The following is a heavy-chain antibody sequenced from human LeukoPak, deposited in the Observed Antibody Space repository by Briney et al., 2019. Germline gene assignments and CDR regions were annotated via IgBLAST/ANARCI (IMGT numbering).Heavy chain of an antibody. Sequence: GGSLRLSCAASGFTFSSYGMHWVRQAPGKGLEWVAVIWYDGSNKYYADSVKGRFTISRDNSKNTLYLQMNSLRAEDTAVYYCARDVITGTTNWFDPWGQEPWSPSPQ. D-gene: IGHD1-14*01. CDR2: IWYDGSNK. J-gene: IGHJ5*02. CDR3: ARDVITGTTNWFDP. CDR1: GFTFSSYG. V-gene: IGHV3-33*01.